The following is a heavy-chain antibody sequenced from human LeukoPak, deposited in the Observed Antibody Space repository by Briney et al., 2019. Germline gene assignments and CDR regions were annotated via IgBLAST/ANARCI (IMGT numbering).Heavy chain of an antibody. CDR3: AKDESGMVRGVIR. V-gene: IGHV3-30*02. D-gene: IGHD3-10*01. CDR1: GFTFSSYS. CDR2: IRYDGSNK. Sequence: TGGSLRLSCAASGFTFSSYSMNWVRQAPGKGLEWVAFIRYDGSNKYYADSVKGRLTISRDNSKNKLYLQMNSLRAEDTAVYYCAKDESGMVRGVIRWGQGTLVTVSS. J-gene: IGHJ4*02.